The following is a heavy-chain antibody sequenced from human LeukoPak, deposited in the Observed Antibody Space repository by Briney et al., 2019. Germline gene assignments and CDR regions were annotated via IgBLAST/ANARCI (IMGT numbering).Heavy chain of an antibody. CDR1: GGSFSGYY. CDR2: INHSGST. D-gene: IGHD3-3*02. CDR3: ARLAHYYYGMDV. J-gene: IGHJ6*02. V-gene: IGHV4-34*01. Sequence: SETLSLTCAVYGGSFSGYYWSWIRQPPGKGLEWIGEINHSGSTNYNPSLRSRVTISVDTSKNQFSPKLSSVTAADTAVYYCARLAHYYYGMDVWGQGTTVTVSS.